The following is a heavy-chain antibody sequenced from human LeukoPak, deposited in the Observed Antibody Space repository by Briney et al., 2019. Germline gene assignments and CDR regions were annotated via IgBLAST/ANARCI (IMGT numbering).Heavy chain of an antibody. J-gene: IGHJ4*02. CDR2: ISSSGRNI. CDR1: GFTFSSYE. V-gene: IGHV3-48*03. CDR3: ARDRYCGSDCYYHPDFDH. D-gene: IGHD2-21*02. Sequence: PGGSLRLSCVASGFTFSSYEMTWVRQAPGKGLEWVSYISSSGRNIYYADSVKGRFTISRDNAESSLYLQMNSLRAEDTAVYYCARDRYCGSDCYYHPDFDHGGQGSLVTVSS.